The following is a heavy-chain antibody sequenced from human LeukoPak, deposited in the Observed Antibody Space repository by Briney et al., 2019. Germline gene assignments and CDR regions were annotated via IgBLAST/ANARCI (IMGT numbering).Heavy chain of an antibody. J-gene: IGHJ4*02. CDR1: GFTFGDYA. CDR3: TRVGYYDSSGYFSY. V-gene: IGHV3-49*04. D-gene: IGHD3-22*01. CDR2: IRSKAYGGTT. Sequence: GGSLRLSCTASGFTFGDYAMSWVRQAPGKGLEWVGFIRSKAYGGTTEYAASVKGRFTISRDDSKSIAYLQMNSLKTEDTAVYYCTRVGYYDSSGYFSYWGQGTLVTVSP.